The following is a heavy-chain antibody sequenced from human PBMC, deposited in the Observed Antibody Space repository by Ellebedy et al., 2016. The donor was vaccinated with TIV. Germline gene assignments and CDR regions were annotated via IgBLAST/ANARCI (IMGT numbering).Heavy chain of an antibody. CDR2: INPNNSDT. V-gene: IGHV1-2*02. J-gene: IGHJ2*01. CDR3: ARDPPRTGDSYFDL. CDR1: VYTFTGYY. D-gene: IGHD1-1*01. Sequence: ASVKVSCKASVYTFTGYYVHWVRQPPGQGLEWMGWINPNNSDTNYAQKFQGRVTMTRDTSISTAYMDLSRLRSDDTAVYYCARDPPRTGDSYFDLWGRGTLVTVSS.